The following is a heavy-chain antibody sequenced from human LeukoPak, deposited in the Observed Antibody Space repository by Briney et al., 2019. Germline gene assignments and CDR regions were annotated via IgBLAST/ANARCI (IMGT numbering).Heavy chain of an antibody. CDR1: GFTFSNAW. V-gene: IGHV3-15*07. J-gene: IGHJ6*02. D-gene: IGHD2-2*01. Sequence: GGSLRLSCAASGFTFSNAWMNWVRQAPGKGLEWVGRIKSKTDGGTTDYAAPVKGRFTISRDDSKNTLYLQMNSLKTEDTAVYYCTTASAIPYYYYYYGMDVWGQGTTDTVSS. CDR2: IKSKTDGGTT. CDR3: TTASAIPYYYYYYGMDV.